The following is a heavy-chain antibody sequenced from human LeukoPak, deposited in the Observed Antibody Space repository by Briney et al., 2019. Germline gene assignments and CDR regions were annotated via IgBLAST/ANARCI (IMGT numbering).Heavy chain of an antibody. Sequence: ASVKVSCKASGGTFSSYGISWVRQAPGRGLEWMGGIIPIFGTPNYAQKFQGRVTITADESTSTAYMELSSLRSEDTAVYYCARGSGTITMVRGVFYGMDVWGQGTTVTVSS. CDR1: GGTFSSYG. CDR3: ARGSGTITMVRGVFYGMDV. V-gene: IGHV1-69*01. D-gene: IGHD3-10*01. J-gene: IGHJ6*02. CDR2: IIPIFGTP.